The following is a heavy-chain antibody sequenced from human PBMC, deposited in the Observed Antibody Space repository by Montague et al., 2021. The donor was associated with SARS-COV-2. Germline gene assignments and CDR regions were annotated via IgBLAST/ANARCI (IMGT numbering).Heavy chain of an antibody. CDR1: GYRSTTYG. D-gene: IGHD3-3*01. Sequence: SVKVSCKASGYRSTTYGISWVRQAPGQGLEWMGWISTFNGNTRYAQSFQGRLTMTTATSTTTAYMELKYLIPDDTAVYYCARAAGHDFWSDYYLNWFDPWGQGTLVTVSS. J-gene: IGHJ5*01. CDR2: ISTFNGNT. V-gene: IGHV1-18*01. CDR3: ARAAGHDFWSDYYLNWFDP.